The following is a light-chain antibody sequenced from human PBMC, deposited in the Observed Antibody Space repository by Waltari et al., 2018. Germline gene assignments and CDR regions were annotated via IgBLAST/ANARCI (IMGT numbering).Light chain of an antibody. J-gene: IGLJ3*02. CDR2: EVS. CDR3: NSYSSSHIRV. Sequence: QSALTQPASVSRSPGQSITIPCTGTSSPVGGHISVCWYQQHPGNAPKLMIYEVSNRPSGGSDRFSGSKSDNTASLTISGLQAEDEADYYCNSYSSSHIRVFGGGTKLTVL. CDR1: SSPVGGHIS. V-gene: IGLV2-14*01.